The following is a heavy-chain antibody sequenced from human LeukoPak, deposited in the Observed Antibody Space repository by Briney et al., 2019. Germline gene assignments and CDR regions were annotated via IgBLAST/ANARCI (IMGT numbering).Heavy chain of an antibody. CDR3: ARQYCDILTGYRSASDY. J-gene: IGHJ4*02. V-gene: IGHV4-34*01. CDR1: GGSFSGYY. D-gene: IGHD3-9*01. CDR2: INHSGST. Sequence: SETLSLTCAVYGGSFSGYYWSWIRQPPGKGLEWIGEINHSGSTNYNPSLKSRVTISVDTSKNQFSLKLSSVTAADTAVYYCARQYCDILTGYRSASDYWGQGTLVTVSS.